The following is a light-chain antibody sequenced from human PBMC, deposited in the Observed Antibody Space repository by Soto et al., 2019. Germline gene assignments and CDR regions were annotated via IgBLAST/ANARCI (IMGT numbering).Light chain of an antibody. V-gene: IGKV3-20*01. CDR2: GAS. J-gene: IGKJ5*01. Sequence: EVVLTQSPGALSLSPGERATLSCRASQSVSSSYLAWYQQKPGQAPRLLIYGASNRATGIPDRFRGGGSGTDFTLTISSLEPEDFAVYYCQQYGSPTFGQGTRLEI. CDR3: QQYGSPT. CDR1: QSVSSSY.